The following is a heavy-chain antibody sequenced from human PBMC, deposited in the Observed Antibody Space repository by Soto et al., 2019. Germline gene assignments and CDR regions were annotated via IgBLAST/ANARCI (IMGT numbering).Heavy chain of an antibody. CDR1: GYTLTSYG. CDR2: ISAYDGST. V-gene: IGHV1-18*04. Sequence: ASVKVSCKASGYTLTSYGISWVRQAPGQGLEWMGWISAYDGSTKYAQKLQGRVTMTTDPSTSTAYMELRSLRSDDTAVYYCARDPTTAYSSSSFDYWGRGTLVTVSS. D-gene: IGHD6-6*01. CDR3: ARDPTTAYSSSSFDY. J-gene: IGHJ4*02.